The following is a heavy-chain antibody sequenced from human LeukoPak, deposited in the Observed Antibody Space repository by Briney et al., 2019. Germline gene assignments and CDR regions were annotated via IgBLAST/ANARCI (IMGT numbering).Heavy chain of an antibody. V-gene: IGHV3-53*01. CDR2: IYNDGSRT. J-gene: IGHJ4*02. CDR3: ATDGYHYFDY. D-gene: IGHD5-12*01. CDR1: GFTVTSNY. Sequence: QPGGSPRLSCAASGFTVTSNYMSWVRQAPGKGLEWVSLIYNDGSRTYYADSVRGRFTISRDTSEGTVYLQMDSLRPEDTAVYYCATDGYHYFDYWGQGTLVTVSS.